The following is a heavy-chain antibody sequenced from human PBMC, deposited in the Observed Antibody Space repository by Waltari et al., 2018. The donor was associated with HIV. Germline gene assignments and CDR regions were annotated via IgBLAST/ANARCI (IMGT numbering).Heavy chain of an antibody. CDR2: ISGSGGST. D-gene: IGHD3-22*01. V-gene: IGHV3-23*01. Sequence: EVQLLEAGGGLVQPGGSLRLSCAASGFTFRSYAIRWVRQAPGKGLEWVSAISGSGGSTYYADSVKGRFTISRDNSKNTLYLQMNSLRAEDTAVYYCAKLTYYFDSSGYYPRFYFDYWGQGTLGTVSS. CDR3: AKLTYYFDSSGYYPRFYFDY. J-gene: IGHJ4*02. CDR1: GFTFRSYA.